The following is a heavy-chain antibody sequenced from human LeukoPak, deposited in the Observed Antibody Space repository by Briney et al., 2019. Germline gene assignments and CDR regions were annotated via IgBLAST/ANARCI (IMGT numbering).Heavy chain of an antibody. D-gene: IGHD5-24*01. CDR2: IYYSGST. V-gene: IGHV4-59*01. CDR1: GGSINSYY. Sequence: KPSETLSLTCTVSGGSINSYYWSWIRQPPGKGLEWIGYIYYSGSTNYNPSLKSRVTISVDTSKNQFSLKLSSVTAADTAVYYCAREGRDGYPFDYWGQGTLVTVSS. CDR3: AREGRDGYPFDY. J-gene: IGHJ4*02.